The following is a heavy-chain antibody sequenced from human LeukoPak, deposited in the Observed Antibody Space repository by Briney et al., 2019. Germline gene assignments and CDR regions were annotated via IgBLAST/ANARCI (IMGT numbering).Heavy chain of an antibody. CDR3: TTDKRYSGYDWDYCYYMDV. J-gene: IGHJ6*03. D-gene: IGHD5-12*01. CDR1: GFSFSDAW. CDR2: IESKTDGGTT. Sequence: GGSLRLSCAASGFSFSDAWMSWVRQIPGKGLEWVGRIESKTDGGTTDYAAPVKGRFTISRDDSKNTLYLQMNSLKTEDTAVYYCTTDKRYSGYDWDYCYYMDVWGKGTTVTVSS. V-gene: IGHV3-15*04.